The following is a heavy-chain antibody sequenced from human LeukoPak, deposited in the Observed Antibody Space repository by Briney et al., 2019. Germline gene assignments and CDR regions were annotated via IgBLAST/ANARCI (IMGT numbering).Heavy chain of an antibody. CDR2: TSGSGRDT. V-gene: IGHV3-23*01. Sequence: PGGSLRLSCAASGFTFSSYAMNWVRQAPVKGLEWVSGTSGSGRDTYYADSVKGRFTISRDNSKNTLYLQMNSLRADDTAVYYCATNYYDSSGYFPDFDYWGQGALVSVSS. CDR3: ATNYYDSSGYFPDFDY. J-gene: IGHJ4*02. CDR1: GFTFSSYA. D-gene: IGHD3-22*01.